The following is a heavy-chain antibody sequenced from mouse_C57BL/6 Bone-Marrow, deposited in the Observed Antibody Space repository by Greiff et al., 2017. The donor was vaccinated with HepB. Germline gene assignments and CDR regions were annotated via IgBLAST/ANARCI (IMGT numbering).Heavy chain of an antibody. CDR2: ISSGGSYT. J-gene: IGHJ4*01. CDR3: ARLLYAMDY. V-gene: IGHV5-6*01. CDR1: GFTFSSYG. Sequence: EVKLMESGGDLVKPGGSLKLSCAASGFTFSSYGMSWVRQTPDKRLEWVATISSGGSYTYYPDSVKGRFTISRDNAKNTLYLQMSSLKSEDTAMYYCARLLYAMDYWGQGNSVTVSS.